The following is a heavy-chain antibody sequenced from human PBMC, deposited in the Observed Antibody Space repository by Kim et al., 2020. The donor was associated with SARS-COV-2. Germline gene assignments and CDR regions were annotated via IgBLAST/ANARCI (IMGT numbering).Heavy chain of an antibody. D-gene: IGHD3-22*01. J-gene: IGHJ4*02. CDR1: GFTYNDFA. Sequence: GGSLRLSCAASGFTYNDFAMFWLRQSPGKRLEWVSGISGSGGTTYYADAVKGRFTISRDNSRNTVSLLMRGLTTDDTAVHYCARMSDSLGYYPFDSWGQGTLVTVSS. CDR2: ISGSGGTT. V-gene: IGHV3-23*01. CDR3: ARMSDSLGYYPFDS.